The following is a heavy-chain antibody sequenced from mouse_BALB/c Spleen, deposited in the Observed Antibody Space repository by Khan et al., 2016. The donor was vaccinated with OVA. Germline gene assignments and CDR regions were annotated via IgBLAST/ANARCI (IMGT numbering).Heavy chain of an antibody. V-gene: IGHV1-7*01. D-gene: IGHD6-1*01. J-gene: IGHJ3*01. CDR1: GYTFTSYW. Sequence: QVQLQQSGAELAKPGASVKMSCKASGYTFTSYWMHWVKQRPGQGLEWIGFINPTTGYTEYNQKFKYKATLTADKSSSTAYMQLSSMTSEDSAVYSGAVSPPVISMFSSGGKGTLATASA. CDR3: AVSPPVISMFSS. CDR2: INPTTGYT.